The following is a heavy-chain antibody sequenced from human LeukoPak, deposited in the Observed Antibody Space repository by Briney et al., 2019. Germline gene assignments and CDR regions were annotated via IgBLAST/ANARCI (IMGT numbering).Heavy chain of an antibody. CDR1: GGSISSYY. D-gene: IGHD4-17*01. CDR3: ARDRSTVTPPQPDALDI. Sequence: PPETLSLTCTVSGGSISSYYWSWIRQPPGKGLEWIGSNSGNTYYNPSLKSRVTISVDTSKNEFSLKLTSVTAADTAVYYCARDRSTVTPPQPDALDIWGQGTMVTVSS. J-gene: IGHJ3*02. CDR2: NSGNT. V-gene: IGHV4-59*12.